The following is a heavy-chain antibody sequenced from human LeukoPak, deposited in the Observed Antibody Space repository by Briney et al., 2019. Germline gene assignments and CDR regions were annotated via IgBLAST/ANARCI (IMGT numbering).Heavy chain of an antibody. J-gene: IGHJ4*02. CDR3: ARDGVKSPGMGY. CDR1: GFTFNNAW. V-gene: IGHV3-11*04. CDR2: ISNSGSTI. D-gene: IGHD3-10*01. Sequence: PGGSLRLSCTASGFTFNNAWMSWVRQAPGKGLEWVSYISNSGSTIYYADSVKGRFTISRDNAKNSLYLQMNSLRAEDTAVYYCARDGVKSPGMGYWGQGTLVTVSS.